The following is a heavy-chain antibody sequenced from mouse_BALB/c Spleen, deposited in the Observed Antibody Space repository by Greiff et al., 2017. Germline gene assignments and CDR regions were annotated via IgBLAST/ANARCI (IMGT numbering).Heavy chain of an antibody. CDR2: ISSGSSTI. Sequence: EVQLVESGGGLVQPGGSRKLSCAASGFTFSSFGMHWVRQAPEKGLEWVAYISSGSSTIYYADTVKGRFTISRDNPKNTLFLQMTSLRSEDTAMYYCARGGFTTVVATSYWYFDVWGAGTTVTVSS. V-gene: IGHV5-17*02. CDR3: ARGGFTTVVATSYWYFDV. CDR1: GFTFSSFG. D-gene: IGHD1-1*01. J-gene: IGHJ1*01.